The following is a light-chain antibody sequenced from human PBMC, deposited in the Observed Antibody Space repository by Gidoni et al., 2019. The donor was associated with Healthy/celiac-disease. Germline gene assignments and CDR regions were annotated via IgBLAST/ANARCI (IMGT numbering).Light chain of an antibody. J-gene: IGKJ1*01. Sequence: AIQMTQSPSSLSASVGDRVTIPCRASQGFRTDLGWYQQKPGNAPKLLIYAASSLQSGVPARFSGSGSGTDFTLTISSPQPEDFATYYCLQDYNYPSTFGQGTKVEIK. V-gene: IGKV1-6*01. CDR1: QGFRTD. CDR3: LQDYNYPST. CDR2: AAS.